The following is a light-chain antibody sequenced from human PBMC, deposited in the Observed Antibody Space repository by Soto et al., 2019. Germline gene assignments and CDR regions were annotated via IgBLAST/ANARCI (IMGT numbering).Light chain of an antibody. J-gene: IGKJ5*01. V-gene: IGKV3-15*01. CDR1: QSVSSSY. CDR3: QQYDQWPIT. Sequence: EIVLTQSPATLSLSPGKSATLSCRASQSVSSSYLAWYQQKPGQAPRLLIYGASARALGIPDRFSGSGSGTEFSFTVTSLQSEDFAVYYCQQYDQWPITFGQGTRLEIK. CDR2: GAS.